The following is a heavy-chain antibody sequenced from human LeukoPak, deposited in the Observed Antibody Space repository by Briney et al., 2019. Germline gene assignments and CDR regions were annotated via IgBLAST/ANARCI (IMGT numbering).Heavy chain of an antibody. CDR1: GYTFTSYD. D-gene: IGHD1-26*01. CDR2: MNPNSGNT. Sequence: GASVKVSCKASGYTFTSYDINWVRQATGQGLEWMGWMNPNSGNTGYAQKFQGRVTMTRNTSISTAYMELSSLRSEDTAVYYCARSSMGATTFGFDYWGQGTLVTVSS. J-gene: IGHJ4*02. CDR3: ARSSMGATTFGFDY. V-gene: IGHV1-8*01.